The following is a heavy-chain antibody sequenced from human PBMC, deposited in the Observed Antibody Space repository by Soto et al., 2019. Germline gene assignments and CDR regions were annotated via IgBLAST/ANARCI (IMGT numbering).Heavy chain of an antibody. Sequence: SVKVSCKASGGTFSSYAISWVRQAPGQGLEWMGGIIPIFGTANYAQKFQGRVTITADESTSTAYMKLSSVTAADTAVYYCARDGGYDGVGYWGQGTLVTVSS. J-gene: IGHJ4*02. D-gene: IGHD3-16*01. V-gene: IGHV1-69*13. CDR2: IIPIFGTA. CDR3: ARDGGYDGVGY. CDR1: GGTFSSYA.